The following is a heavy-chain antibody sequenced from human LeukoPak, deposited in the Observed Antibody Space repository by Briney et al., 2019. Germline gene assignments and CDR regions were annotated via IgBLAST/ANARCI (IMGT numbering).Heavy chain of an antibody. J-gene: IGHJ4*02. Sequence: GGSLRLSCAASGFTFSSYGMHWVRQAPGKGLEWVAVISYDGSNKYYADSVKGRFIISRDNSKNTLYLQMNSLRAEGTAVYYCAKDHYYGSGSFQNGFDYWGQGTLVTVSS. CDR2: ISYDGSNK. D-gene: IGHD3-10*01. V-gene: IGHV3-30*18. CDR3: AKDHYYGSGSFQNGFDY. CDR1: GFTFSSYG.